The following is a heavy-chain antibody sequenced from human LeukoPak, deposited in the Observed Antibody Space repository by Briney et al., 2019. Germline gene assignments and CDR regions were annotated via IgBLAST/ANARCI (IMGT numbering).Heavy chain of an antibody. Sequence: ASVKVSCKASGYTFTSYDINWVRQAAGQGVEWMGWMNPNSGNTGYAQKFQGRVTMTRNTSISTAYMELSSLRSEDTAVYYCVIGAYCSGTSCYTLGFDPWGQGTLVTVSS. V-gene: IGHV1-8*01. CDR1: GYTFTSYD. D-gene: IGHD2-2*02. J-gene: IGHJ5*02. CDR2: MNPNSGNT. CDR3: VIGAYCSGTSCYTLGFDP.